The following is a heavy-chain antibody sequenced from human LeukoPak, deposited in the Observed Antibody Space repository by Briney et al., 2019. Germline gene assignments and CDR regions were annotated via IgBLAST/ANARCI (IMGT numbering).Heavy chain of an antibody. CDR3: ARAPQQQLAAFDI. D-gene: IGHD6-13*01. CDR2: INPSGGST. V-gene: IGHV1-46*01. J-gene: IGHJ3*02. Sequence: GASVKVSCKASGYTFTSYYMHWVRQAPGQGLEWMGIINPSGGSTSYAQKFQGRVTMTRDMSTSTVYMELSSLRSGDTAVYYCARAPQQQLAAFDIWGQGTMVTVSS. CDR1: GYTFTSYY.